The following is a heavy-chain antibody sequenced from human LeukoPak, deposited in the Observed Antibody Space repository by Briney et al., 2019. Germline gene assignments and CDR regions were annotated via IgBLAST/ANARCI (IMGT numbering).Heavy chain of an antibody. CDR3: AREKEDGDYVQFFDY. D-gene: IGHD4-17*01. CDR2: ISYDGSNK. Sequence: GGSLRLSCAASGFTFSSYGMHWVRQAPGKGLEWVAVISYDGSNKYYADSVKGRFTISRDNSKNTLYLQMNSLRAEDTAVYYCAREKEDGDYVQFFDYWGQGTLVTVSS. CDR1: GFTFSSYG. J-gene: IGHJ4*02. V-gene: IGHV3-30*03.